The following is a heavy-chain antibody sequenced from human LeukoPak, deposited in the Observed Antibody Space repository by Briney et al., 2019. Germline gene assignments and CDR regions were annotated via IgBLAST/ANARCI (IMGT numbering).Heavy chain of an antibody. CDR3: ARLLLGDCSGGSCKDDMDV. Sequence: KASETLSLTCTVSGGSITSYYWSWIRQPPGKGLEWIGYTYDSGNTNFNPSLKSRVTISLDTSKNQFSLRLSSVTAADTAVYYCARLLLGDCSGGSCKDDMDVWGQGTTVTVSS. V-gene: IGHV4-59*08. J-gene: IGHJ6*02. D-gene: IGHD2-15*01. CDR2: TYDSGNT. CDR1: GGSITSYY.